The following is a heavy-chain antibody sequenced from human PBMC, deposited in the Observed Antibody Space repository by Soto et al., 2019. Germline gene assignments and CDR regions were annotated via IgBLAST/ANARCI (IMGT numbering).Heavy chain of an antibody. J-gene: IGHJ4*02. V-gene: IGHV3-53*01. D-gene: IGHD1-1*01. CDR2: LYNHGKT. Sequence: EVQLVESGGGLTQPGGSLRLSCGVSGFIVSSSHMIWVRQSPGKGLEGASILYNHGKTNYVDSVKGRFTITRDNSKNTVYLQMNILRVEYTAVYYCARLTEAERHWGQGALVTVSS. CDR1: GFIVSSSH. CDR3: ARLTEAERH.